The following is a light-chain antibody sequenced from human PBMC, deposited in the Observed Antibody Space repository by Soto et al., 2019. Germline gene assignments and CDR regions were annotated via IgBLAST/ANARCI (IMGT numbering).Light chain of an antibody. CDR3: SAYAGRYTYV. J-gene: IGLJ1*01. CDR1: SSDVGAYDY. CDR2: DVT. V-gene: IGLV2-11*01. Sequence: QSALTQPRSVSGSPGQSVTISCTGTSSDVGAYDYVSWYQQHPGKAPKLVIYDVTKRPSGVPDRFSGSKSGNTASLTISGLQTEDEADYYCSAYAGRYTYVFGTGTKLTV.